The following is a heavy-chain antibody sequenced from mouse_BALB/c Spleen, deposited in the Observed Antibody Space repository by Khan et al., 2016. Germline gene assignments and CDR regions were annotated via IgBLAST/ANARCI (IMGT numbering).Heavy chain of an antibody. J-gene: IGHJ4*01. CDR3: SRSDYGSKDAMDY. D-gene: IGHD1-1*01. Sequence: VQLQQSGPGLVKPSQSLSLTCTVTGYSITSDYAWNWLRQFPGNKLEWMGYISYSGSTSYNPSLKSRISITRDTSNNQFFLQLNSVTSEDTATYYCSRSDYGSKDAMDYWGQGTSVTVSS. CDR1: GYSITSDYA. CDR2: ISYSGST. V-gene: IGHV3-2*02.